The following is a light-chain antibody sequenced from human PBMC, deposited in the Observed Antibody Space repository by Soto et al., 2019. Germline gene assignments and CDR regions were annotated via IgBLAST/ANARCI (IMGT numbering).Light chain of an antibody. Sequence: VLTQSPATLSLSPGERATLSCRASQSVGSYLVWYQQKPGQAPRLLIYDASKRAAGIPARFSGSGSGTDFTLTITNLEPEDFVLYYCQQRTNWRITFGQGTRLEIK. CDR1: QSVGSY. CDR3: QQRTNWRIT. CDR2: DAS. V-gene: IGKV3-11*01. J-gene: IGKJ5*01.